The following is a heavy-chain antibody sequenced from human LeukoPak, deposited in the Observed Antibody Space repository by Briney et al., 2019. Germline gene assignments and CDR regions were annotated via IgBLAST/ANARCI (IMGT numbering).Heavy chain of an antibody. CDR1: GYTFTCYY. CDR2: INPNSGGT. J-gene: IGHJ5*02. Sequence: ASVKVSCKAAGYTFTCYYLHWVRQAPGQGLEWMGWINPNSGGTNYAQKFQGRVTMTRDTSISTAYMELSRLRSDDTAVYYCARTSIYGDYPTSLNCFDPWGQGTLVTVSS. CDR3: ARTSIYGDYPTSLNCFDP. D-gene: IGHD4-17*01. V-gene: IGHV1-2*02.